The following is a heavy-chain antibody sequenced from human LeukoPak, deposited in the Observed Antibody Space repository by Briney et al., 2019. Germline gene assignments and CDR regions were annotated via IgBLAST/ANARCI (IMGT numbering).Heavy chain of an antibody. Sequence: GRSLRLSCAASGFTFSSYGMHWVRQAPGKGLEWVAVIWYDGSDKYYADSLKGRFTISRDNSKNTLFLQMNSLRVEDTAVYYCARDFVAYDSSGYPPFVDYWGQGTLVTVSS. D-gene: IGHD3-22*01. CDR2: IWYDGSDK. CDR3: ARDFVAYDSSGYPPFVDY. J-gene: IGHJ4*02. V-gene: IGHV3-33*01. CDR1: GFTFSSYG.